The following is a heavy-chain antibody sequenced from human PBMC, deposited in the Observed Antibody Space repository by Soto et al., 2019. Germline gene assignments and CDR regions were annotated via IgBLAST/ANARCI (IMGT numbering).Heavy chain of an antibody. J-gene: IGHJ6*02. V-gene: IGHV1-8*01. CDR3: ARGNSFNDAGFDV. CDR2: RNAKSGDT. CDR1: GYTFSDFD. D-gene: IGHD1-1*01. Sequence: QAHLEQSGAEVKRPGASVKVSCKASGYTFSDFDIKWLRQASGQGPEWMGWRNAKSGDTFFAQRFQGKFNMLWDTALSTAYMEVGSLTSDDTAMYYCARGNSFNDAGFDVCGQGTTVAVSS.